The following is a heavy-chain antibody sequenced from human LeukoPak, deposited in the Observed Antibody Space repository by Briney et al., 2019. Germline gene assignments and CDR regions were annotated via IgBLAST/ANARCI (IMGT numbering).Heavy chain of an antibody. CDR3: ARGNKYAGVFDY. J-gene: IGHJ4*02. Sequence: SETLSLTCRVSVGSIRDYYWSWIRQPPGKGLEWIGYIYSSGSTSYNPSLKGQVTISLDTSKNQFSLKLSSVTAADTAVYYCARGNKYAGVFDYWGQGTLVTISS. V-gene: IGHV4-59*01. CDR1: VGSIRDYY. CDR2: IYSSGST. D-gene: IGHD1/OR15-1a*01.